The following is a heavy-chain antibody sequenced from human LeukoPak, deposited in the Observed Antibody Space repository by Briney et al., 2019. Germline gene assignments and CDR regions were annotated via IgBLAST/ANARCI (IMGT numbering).Heavy chain of an antibody. J-gene: IGHJ5*02. CDR2: INWNGGST. CDR1: GFTFDDYG. CDR3: AREMKAQVVPAAICLFDP. D-gene: IGHD2-2*02. V-gene: IGHV3-20*04. Sequence: GGSLRLSCAASGFTFDDYGMSWVRQAPGKGLEWVSGINWNGGSTGYADSVKGRFTISRDNAKNSLYLQMNSMRAEDTALYYCAREMKAQVVPAAICLFDPWGQGTLVTVSS.